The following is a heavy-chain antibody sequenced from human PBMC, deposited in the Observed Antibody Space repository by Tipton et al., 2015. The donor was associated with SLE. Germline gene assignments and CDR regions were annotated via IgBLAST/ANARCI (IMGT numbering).Heavy chain of an antibody. V-gene: IGHV4-59*01. CDR1: GGSISSYY. J-gene: IGHJ5*02. D-gene: IGHD6-19*01. CDR3: AREGYSSGWTEVHWFAP. Sequence: TLSLTCTVSGGSISSYYWSWIRQPPGKGLEWIGYIYYSGSTNYTPSLKSRVTISVDTSKNQFSLKLSSVTAADTAVYYCAREGYSSGWTEVHWFAPWGQGTLVTVSS. CDR2: IYYSGST.